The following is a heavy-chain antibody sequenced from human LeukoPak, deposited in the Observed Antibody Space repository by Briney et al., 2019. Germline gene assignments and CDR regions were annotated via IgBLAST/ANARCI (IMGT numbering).Heavy chain of an antibody. J-gene: IGHJ4*02. CDR1: GGSISSGEYY. D-gene: IGHD2/OR15-2a*01. V-gene: IGHV4-30-4*08. Sequence: RPSETLSLTCTVSGGSISSGEYYWSWIRQPPGKGLEWIGYIYYSGSTYYNPSLKSRVTISVDTSKNQFSLKLSSVTAADTAVYYCARVREYYFDYWGQGTLVTVSS. CDR3: ARVREYYFDY. CDR2: IYYSGST.